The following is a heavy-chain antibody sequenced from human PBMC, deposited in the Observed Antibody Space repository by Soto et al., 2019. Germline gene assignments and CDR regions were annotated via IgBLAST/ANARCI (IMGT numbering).Heavy chain of an antibody. V-gene: IGHV1-69*01. CDR1: GGTFSSYA. Sequence: SVKVSCKASGGTFSSYAISWVRQAPGQGLEWMGGIIPIFGTANYAQKFQGRVTITADESTSTAYMELSSLRSEDTAVYYCAGEEKGIGPSQGDLVYSIYYYGMDVWGQGTTVTVSS. D-gene: IGHD3-10*01. CDR2: IIPIFGTA. CDR3: AGEEKGIGPSQGDLVYSIYYYGMDV. J-gene: IGHJ6*02.